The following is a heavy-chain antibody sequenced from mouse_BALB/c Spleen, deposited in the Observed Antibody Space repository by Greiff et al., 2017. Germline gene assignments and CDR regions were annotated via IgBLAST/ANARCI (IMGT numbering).Heavy chain of an antibody. CDR1: GFNIKDTY. D-gene: IGHD1-1*01. V-gene: IGHV14-3*02. CDR2: IDPANGNT. J-gene: IGHJ4*01. Sequence: EVMLVESGAELVKPGASVKLSCTASGFNIKDTYMHWVKQRPEQGLEWIGRIDPANGNTKYDPKFQGKATITADTSSNTAYLQLSSLTSEDTAVYYCASPPLSYGSSPLYAMDYWGQGTSVAGSS. CDR3: ASPPLSYGSSPLYAMDY.